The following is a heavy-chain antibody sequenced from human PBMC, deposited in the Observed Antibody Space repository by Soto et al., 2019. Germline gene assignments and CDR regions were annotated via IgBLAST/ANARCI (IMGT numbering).Heavy chain of an antibody. CDR1: GFTVSGNY. D-gene: IGHD2-21*02. J-gene: IGHJ5*02. CDR2: IFSGDNT. CDR3: ATGLTLPVRPSFDT. Sequence: EVQLVESGGGLIQPGGSLRLSCAASGFTVSGNYITWVRQAPGKGLEWVSVIFSGDNTYYSDSVKGRFTISRDNSKNTVYLQMNRLRGDDTAVHFCATGLTLPVRPSFDTWGQGTLLTVSS. V-gene: IGHV3-53*01.